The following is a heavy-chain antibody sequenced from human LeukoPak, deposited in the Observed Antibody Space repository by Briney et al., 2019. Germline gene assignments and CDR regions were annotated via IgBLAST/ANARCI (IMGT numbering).Heavy chain of an antibody. V-gene: IGHV3-21*01. CDR3: ARSLGYCSSTSCYRDNWFDP. D-gene: IGHD2-2*02. J-gene: IGHJ5*02. CDR1: GFTFDDYA. CDR2: ISSSSSYI. Sequence: PGGSLRLSCAASGFTFDDYAMNWVRQAPGKGLEWVSSISSSSSYIYYADSVKGRFTISRDNAKNSLYLQMNSLRAEDTAVYYCARSLGYCSSTSCYRDNWFDPWGQGTLVTVSS.